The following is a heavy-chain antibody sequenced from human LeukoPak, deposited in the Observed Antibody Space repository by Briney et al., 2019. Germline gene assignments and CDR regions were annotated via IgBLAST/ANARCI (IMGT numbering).Heavy chain of an antibody. CDR3: ARGGRTIFGSTNWFDP. V-gene: IGHV4-39*07. Sequence: SETLSLTCTVSGGSISSSSYYWGWIRQPPGKGLEWIGSIYYSGSTYYNPSLKSRVTISVDTSKNQFSLKLSSVTAADTAVYYCARGGRTIFGSTNWFDPWGQGTLVTVSS. CDR1: GGSISSSSYY. CDR2: IYYSGST. D-gene: IGHD3-3*01. J-gene: IGHJ5*02.